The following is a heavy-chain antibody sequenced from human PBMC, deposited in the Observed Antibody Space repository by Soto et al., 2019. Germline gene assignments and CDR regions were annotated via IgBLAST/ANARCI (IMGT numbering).Heavy chain of an antibody. D-gene: IGHD2-2*01. Sequence: ASVKVSCKASGYTFTGYYMHWVRQAPGQGLEWMGWINPNSGGTNYAQKFQGWVTMTRDTSISTAYMELSRLRSDDTAVYYCARGPAGPTHLYYFDYWGQGTLVTVSS. CDR1: GYTFTGYY. V-gene: IGHV1-2*04. CDR3: ARGPAGPTHLYYFDY. CDR2: INPNSGGT. J-gene: IGHJ4*02.